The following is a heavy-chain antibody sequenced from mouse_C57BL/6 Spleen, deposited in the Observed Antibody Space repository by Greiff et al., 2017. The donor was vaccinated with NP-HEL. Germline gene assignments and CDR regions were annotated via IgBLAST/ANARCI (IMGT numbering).Heavy chain of an antibody. J-gene: IGHJ3*01. CDR2: IDPSDSYT. CDR1: GYTFTSYW. D-gene: IGHD2-1*01. V-gene: IGHV1-59*01. Sequence: QVQLQQPGAELVRPGTSVKLSCKASGYTFTSYWMHWVKQRPGQGLEWIGVIDPSDSYTNYNQKFKGKATLTVDTSSSTAYMQLSSLTSDDSAVYYCARDGNPSYWGQGTLVTVSA. CDR3: ARDGNPSY.